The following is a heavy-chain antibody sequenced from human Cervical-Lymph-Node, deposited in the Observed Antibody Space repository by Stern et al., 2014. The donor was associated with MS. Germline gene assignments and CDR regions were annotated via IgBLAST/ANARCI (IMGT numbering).Heavy chain of an antibody. Sequence: ESGPVLVKPTETLTLTCTVSGFSLNNPTMGVSWIRQPPGKALEWLAHIFSNDEKSYSPSLKSRLTISKDISKSQVVLTMSNMDPVDTATYSCARTSYYSDSGTWVGWFDPWGQGTLVTVSS. CDR1: GFSLNNPTMG. CDR2: IFSNDEK. V-gene: IGHV2-26*01. D-gene: IGHD3-10*01. J-gene: IGHJ5*02. CDR3: ARTSYYSDSGTWVGWFDP.